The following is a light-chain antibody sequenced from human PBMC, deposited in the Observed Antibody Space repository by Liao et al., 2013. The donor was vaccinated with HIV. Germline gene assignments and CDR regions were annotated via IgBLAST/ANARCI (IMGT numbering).Light chain of an antibody. CDR1: KLGQKY. J-gene: IGLJ2*01. Sequence: SYELTQPPSVSVSPGQTATITCSGDKLGQKYSSWYQQKSGQSPVLVLYQDTKRPSGIPERFSGSNSGHTATLTISRVEAGDEADYYCQVWDDNIRGVVFGGGTKLTVL. CDR2: QDT. V-gene: IGLV3-1*01. CDR3: QVWDDNIRGVV.